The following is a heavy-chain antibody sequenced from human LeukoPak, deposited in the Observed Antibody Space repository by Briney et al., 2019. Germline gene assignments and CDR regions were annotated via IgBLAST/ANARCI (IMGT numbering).Heavy chain of an antibody. Sequence: PSETLSLTCTVSGGSISSYFWSWFRQPPGKGLEWIGYIYYSGNTNYNPSLKTRVTISVDTSKNQFSLKLSSVTAADTAVYYCARVIRGGQFDYWGQGTLVTVSS. V-gene: IGHV4-59*01. CDR2: IYYSGNT. CDR3: ARVIRGGQFDY. J-gene: IGHJ4*02. CDR1: GGSISSYF. D-gene: IGHD3-10*01.